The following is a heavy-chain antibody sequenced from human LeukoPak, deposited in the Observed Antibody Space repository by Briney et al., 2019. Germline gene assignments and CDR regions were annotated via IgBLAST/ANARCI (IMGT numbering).Heavy chain of an antibody. CDR1: GDSIRDNW. CDR2: IYYAGNT. V-gene: IGHV4-4*02. Sequence: SGTLSLTCGVSGDSIRDNWWSWVRQPPGKGLEWIGEIYYAGNTNYNPSLKSRVTISVDTSKNQFSLKLSSVTAADTAVYYCASGGVYGDYGPSDYWGQGTLVTVSS. J-gene: IGHJ4*02. D-gene: IGHD4-17*01. CDR3: ASGGVYGDYGPSDY.